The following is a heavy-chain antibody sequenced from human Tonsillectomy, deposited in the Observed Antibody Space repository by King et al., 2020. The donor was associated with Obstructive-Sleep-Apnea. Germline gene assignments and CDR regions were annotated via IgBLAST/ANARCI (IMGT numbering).Heavy chain of an antibody. D-gene: IGHD6-13*01. Sequence: VQLVESGGGLVKPGGSLRLSCAASGVTFSSYSMNWVRQAPGKGLEWVSSISSSSSYIYYADSVKGRFTISRDNAKNSLYLQMNSLRAEDTAVYYCARVLGSSWSQGAFDIWGQGTMVTVSS. CDR3: ARVLGSSWSQGAFDI. CDR1: GVTFSSYS. J-gene: IGHJ3*02. CDR2: ISSSSSYI. V-gene: IGHV3-21*01.